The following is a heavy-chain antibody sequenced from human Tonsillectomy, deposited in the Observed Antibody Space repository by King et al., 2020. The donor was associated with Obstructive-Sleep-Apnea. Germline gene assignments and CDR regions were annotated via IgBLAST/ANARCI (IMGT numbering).Heavy chain of an antibody. Sequence: VQLVESGGGVVQPGTSLRLSCAASGFTFNSYAMHWVRQAPGRGLEWVAVISYDRSNKYYGDAVKGRFTISRDNSKNLLYLQMSSLRTEDTSVYYCAKADGYFSYHGFDIWGQGTMVTVSS. CDR2: ISYDRSNK. D-gene: IGHD3-22*01. J-gene: IGHJ3*02. CDR1: GFTFNSYA. CDR3: AKADGYFSYHGFDI. V-gene: IGHV3-30*18.